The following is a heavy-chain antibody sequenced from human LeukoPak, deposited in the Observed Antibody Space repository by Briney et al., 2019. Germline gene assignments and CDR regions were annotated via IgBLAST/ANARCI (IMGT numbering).Heavy chain of an antibody. V-gene: IGHV3-48*04. CDR3: VRVLPTYYYDSSDY. J-gene: IGHJ4*02. CDR2: ISSSSSTI. Sequence: GGSLRLSCAASGFTFSSYSMNWVRQAPGKGLEWVSYISSSSSTIYYADSVKGRFTISRDNAKNSLYLQMNSLRAEDTAVYYCVRVLPTYYYDSSDYWGQGTLVTVSS. D-gene: IGHD3-22*01. CDR1: GFTFSSYS.